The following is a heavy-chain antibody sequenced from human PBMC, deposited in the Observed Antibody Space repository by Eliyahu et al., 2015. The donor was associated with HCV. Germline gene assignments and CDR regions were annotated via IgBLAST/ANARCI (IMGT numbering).Heavy chain of an antibody. CDR2: IYYSGXT. Sequence: QVQLQESGPGLVKPSETLSLTCTXSGGSISSXYXSWIRPPPGKGLEWIGYIYYSGXTNSNPSLKSRVTISLDTSKNQFSLKLSSVTAADTAVYYCASGGGGIAVAGTGGWFDPWGQGTLVTVSS. J-gene: IGHJ5*02. CDR1: GGSISSXY. V-gene: IGHV4-59*01. D-gene: IGHD6-19*01. CDR3: ASGGGGIAVAGTGGWFDP.